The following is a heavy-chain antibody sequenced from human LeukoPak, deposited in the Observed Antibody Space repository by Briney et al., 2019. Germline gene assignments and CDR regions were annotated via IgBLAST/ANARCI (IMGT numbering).Heavy chain of an antibody. J-gene: IGHJ4*02. D-gene: IGHD2-15*01. V-gene: IGHV3-53*01. CDR3: AKAPVTTCRGAFCYPFDY. CDR2: IYSGGST. Sequence: GGSLRLSCAASGFTVSSNYMSWVRQAPGKGLEWVSVIYSGGSTYYADSVKGRFTISRDNSKNTLFLQMNRLRPEDAAVYYCAKAPVTTCRGAFCYPFDYWGLGTLVTVSS. CDR1: GFTVSSNY.